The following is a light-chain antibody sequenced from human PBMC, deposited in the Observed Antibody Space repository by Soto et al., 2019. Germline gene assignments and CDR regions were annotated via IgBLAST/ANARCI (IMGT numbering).Light chain of an antibody. CDR1: NIETKG. J-gene: IGLJ2*01. CDR2: YDN. CDR3: QVWDTSSDHSVV. V-gene: IGLV3-21*04. Sequence: SYELTQPPSVSVAPGKTARITCGGNNIETKGGHWYQQKPGQAPVLVISYDNDRSSGIPERFSGSNSGNTATLTITRVEAGDEADYYCQVWDTSSDHSVVFGGGTQLTVL.